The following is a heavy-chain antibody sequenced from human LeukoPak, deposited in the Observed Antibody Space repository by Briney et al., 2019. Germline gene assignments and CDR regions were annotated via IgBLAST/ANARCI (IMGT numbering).Heavy chain of an antibody. J-gene: IGHJ4*02. CDR3: ATHYYDSSGYYDFDY. Sequence: GGSLRLSCAASGFTFDDYAMHWVRQAPGKGLEWVSSISSSSSYIYYADSVKGRFTISRDNAKNSLYLQMNSLRAEDTAVYYCATHYYDSSGYYDFDYWGQGTLVTVSS. CDR2: ISSSSSYI. CDR1: GFTFDDYA. D-gene: IGHD3-22*01. V-gene: IGHV3-21*01.